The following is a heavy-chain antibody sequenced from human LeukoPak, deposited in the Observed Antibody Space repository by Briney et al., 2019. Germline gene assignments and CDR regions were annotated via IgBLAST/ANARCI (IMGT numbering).Heavy chain of an antibody. Sequence: PGGSLRLSCAASGFTFSDYYMSWIRQAPGKGLEWVSYISSSGSTIYYADSVKGRFTISRDNAKNSLYLQMNSLRAEDTAVYYCARIWFGELLYRSTWTHWGQGTLVTVSS. CDR1: GFTFSDYY. V-gene: IGHV3-11*04. J-gene: IGHJ4*02. CDR3: ARIWFGELLYRSTWTH. D-gene: IGHD3-10*01. CDR2: ISSSGSTI.